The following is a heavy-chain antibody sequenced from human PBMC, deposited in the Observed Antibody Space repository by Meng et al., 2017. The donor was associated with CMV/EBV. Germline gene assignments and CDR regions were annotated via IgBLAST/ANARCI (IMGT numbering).Heavy chain of an antibody. CDR1: TFSSYS. V-gene: IGHV3-21*01. D-gene: IGHD2-2*02. Sequence: TFSSYSMNWVRQAPGKGLEWVSSISSSSSYIYYADSVKGRFTISRDNAKNSLYLQMNSLRAEDTAVYYCARDLGGCSSTSCHKGWFDPWGQGTLVTVSS. J-gene: IGHJ5*02. CDR3: ARDLGGCSSTSCHKGWFDP. CDR2: ISSSSSYI.